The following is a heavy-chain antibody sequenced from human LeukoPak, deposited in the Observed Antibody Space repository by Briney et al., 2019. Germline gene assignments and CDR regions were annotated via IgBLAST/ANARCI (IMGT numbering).Heavy chain of an antibody. Sequence: GGSLRLSCAASGFTFSSYAMSWVRQAPGKGLEWVSGIFGSGGSAHYADSVKGRFTISGDNSKNTVYLQMDSLRVEDTAIYYCAKTTTGYSSGRYPAWPIDYWGQGTLVTVSS. J-gene: IGHJ4*02. D-gene: IGHD2-15*01. CDR2: IFGSGGSA. CDR3: AKTTTGYSSGRYPAWPIDY. V-gene: IGHV3-23*01. CDR1: GFTFSSYA.